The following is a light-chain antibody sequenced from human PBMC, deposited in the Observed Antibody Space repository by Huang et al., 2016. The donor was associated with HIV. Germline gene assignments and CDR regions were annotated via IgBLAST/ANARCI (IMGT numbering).Light chain of an antibody. Sequence: EIVMTQSPGTLSESPGERFILSCRASQSLNSNLGWYQQKPGQAPRLLIYGASTRAPGIPGRFSGSGSGTDFTLTISGLQSEDCAIYYCQQYNNWPWTFGQGTKVEI. CDR1: QSLNSN. V-gene: IGKV3D-15*01. J-gene: IGKJ1*01. CDR2: GAS. CDR3: QQYNNWPWT.